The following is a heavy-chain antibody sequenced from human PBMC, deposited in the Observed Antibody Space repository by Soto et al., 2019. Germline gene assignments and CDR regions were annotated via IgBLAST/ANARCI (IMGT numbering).Heavy chain of an antibody. CDR2: IYPGDSDT. Sequence: GESLKISCKGSGYSFTIYCIGWVLQMPWKGLEWMGIIYPGDSDTRYSPSFQGQVTISADKSISTAYLQWSSLKASDTAMYYCARHGYSSSWYFAGNWFDPWGQGTLVTVSS. CDR3: ARHGYSSSWYFAGNWFDP. J-gene: IGHJ5*02. CDR1: GYSFTIYC. V-gene: IGHV5-51*01. D-gene: IGHD6-13*01.